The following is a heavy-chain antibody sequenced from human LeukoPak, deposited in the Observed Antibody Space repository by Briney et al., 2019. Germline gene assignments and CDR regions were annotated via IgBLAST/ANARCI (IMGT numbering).Heavy chain of an antibody. Sequence: GGSLRLSCAASGFTFSNYAMSWVRQAPGKGLEWVSAIGASGSNTYYADSVKGRFTISRDNSKNTLYLQMNSLRAEDTAVYYCARGSPGGADYWGQGTLVTVSS. CDR2: IGASGSNT. V-gene: IGHV3-23*01. D-gene: IGHD1-1*01. J-gene: IGHJ4*02. CDR1: GFTFSNYA. CDR3: ARGSPGGADY.